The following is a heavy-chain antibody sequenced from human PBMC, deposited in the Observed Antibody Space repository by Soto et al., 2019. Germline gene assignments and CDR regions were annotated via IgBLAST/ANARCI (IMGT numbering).Heavy chain of an antibody. CDR1: GGSFSGYY. J-gene: IGHJ6*02. Sequence: SETLSLTCAVYGGSFSGYYWSWIRQPPGKGLEWIGEINHSGSTNYNPSLKSRVTISVDTSKNQFSLKLSSVTAADTAVYYCARGRGYDFWSGYLGSIGMDVWGQGTTVTVSS. V-gene: IGHV4-34*01. D-gene: IGHD3-3*01. CDR3: ARGRGYDFWSGYLGSIGMDV. CDR2: INHSGST.